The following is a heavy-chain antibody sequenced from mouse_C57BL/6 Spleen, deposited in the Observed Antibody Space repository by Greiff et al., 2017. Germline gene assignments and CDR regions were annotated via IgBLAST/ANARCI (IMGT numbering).Heavy chain of an antibody. CDR3: ARSGDYGNEDYFDY. D-gene: IGHD2-1*01. V-gene: IGHV1-81*01. Sequence: QVQLQQSGAELARPGASVKLSCKASGYTFTSYGISWVKQRTGQGLEWIGEIYPRSGYTYYNEKFKGKVTLTADKSSSPAYMELRSLTSEDSAVYFCARSGDYGNEDYFDYWGQGTTLTVSS. J-gene: IGHJ2*01. CDR1: GYTFTSYG. CDR2: IYPRSGYT.